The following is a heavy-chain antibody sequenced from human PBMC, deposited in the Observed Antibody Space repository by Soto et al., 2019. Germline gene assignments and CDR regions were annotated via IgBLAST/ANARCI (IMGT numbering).Heavy chain of an antibody. CDR2: INTDGSST. D-gene: IGHD1-1*01. Sequence: EVQLVESGGGLVQPGGSLRLSCAASGFSFSSYWMHWVRQAPGKGLVWVSRINTDGSSTSYADSVKGRFTFSRDNAKNTLYLQMNSLRAEDTAVYYCAREVGTTWFDPWRQGTLVTVSS. CDR1: GFSFSSYW. CDR3: AREVGTTWFDP. V-gene: IGHV3-74*01. J-gene: IGHJ5*02.